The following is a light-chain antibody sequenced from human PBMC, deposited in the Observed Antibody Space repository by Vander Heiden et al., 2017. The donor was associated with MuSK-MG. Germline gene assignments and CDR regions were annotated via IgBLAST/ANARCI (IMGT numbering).Light chain of an antibody. Sequence: DIQMTQSPSSLSASVGDRVSITFQASHDITNYLNWYQQQTGKAHKLLIYDTSNLDTGVPTRFSGGGSGTDFTFIIYNLQLEDTETYYCQHSDNPFGQGTKVEIK. V-gene: IGKV1-33*01. J-gene: IGKJ1*01. CDR2: DTS. CDR3: QHSDNP. CDR1: HDITNY.